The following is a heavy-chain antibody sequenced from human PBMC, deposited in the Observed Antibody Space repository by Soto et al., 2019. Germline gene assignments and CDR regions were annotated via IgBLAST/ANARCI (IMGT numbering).Heavy chain of an antibody. D-gene: IGHD5-12*01. J-gene: IGHJ6*02. CDR2: ISASGGNT. CDR3: AKAKSTSTFNAMDA. CDR1: GFTFGSHA. V-gene: IGHV3-23*01. Sequence: PGGSLRLSCAASGFTFGSHAMTWVRQAPGKGLEWVAGISASGGNTYYADSVKGRFTISRASSDNSLYLQMDRLRVEDTALYYCAKAKSTSTFNAMDAWGQGTTVTVSS.